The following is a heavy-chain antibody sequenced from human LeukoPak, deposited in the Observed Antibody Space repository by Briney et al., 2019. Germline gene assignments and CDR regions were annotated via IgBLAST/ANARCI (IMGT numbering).Heavy chain of an antibody. CDR1: GGSISSGSYY. V-gene: IGHV4-61*02. CDR2: IYTSGST. Sequence: SETLSLTCTVSGGSISSGSYYWSWIRQPAGKGLEWIGRIYTSGSTNYNPSLKSRVTISVDTSKNQFSLKLSSVTAADTAVYYCARGLKLGRGWWFDPWGQGTLVTVSS. CDR3: ARGLKLGRGWWFDP. J-gene: IGHJ5*02. D-gene: IGHD1-7*01.